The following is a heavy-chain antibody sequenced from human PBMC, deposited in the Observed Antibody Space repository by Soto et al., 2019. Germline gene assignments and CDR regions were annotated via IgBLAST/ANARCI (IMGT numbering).Heavy chain of an antibody. CDR3: ARDGGLVAGTPQDLGY. J-gene: IGHJ4*02. V-gene: IGHV1-2*02. CDR1: GYTFTGYY. CDR2: INPNSGGT. D-gene: IGHD6-19*01. Sequence: QVQLVQSGAEVKKPGASVKVSCKASGYTFTGYYMHWVRQAPGQGLEWMGWINPNSGGTNYAQKFQGRVTMTRDTSISTAYMELSRLRSDATAVYYCARDGGLVAGTPQDLGYWGQGTLVTVSS.